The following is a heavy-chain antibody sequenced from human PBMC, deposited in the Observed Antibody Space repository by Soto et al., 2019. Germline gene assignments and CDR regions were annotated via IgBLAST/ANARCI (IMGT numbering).Heavy chain of an antibody. CDR2: ISGSGGST. D-gene: IGHD1-26*01. Sequence: EVQLLESGGGLVQPGGSLRLSCAASGFTFSSYAMSWVRQAPGKGLEWVSAISGSGGSTYYADSVKGRFTISRDNSKNTLYLQINSLRAEDTAVYYCAKDEVGAVYYSYSGMDVWGQGTTVTVSS. J-gene: IGHJ6*02. CDR1: GFTFSSYA. V-gene: IGHV3-23*01. CDR3: AKDEVGAVYYSYSGMDV.